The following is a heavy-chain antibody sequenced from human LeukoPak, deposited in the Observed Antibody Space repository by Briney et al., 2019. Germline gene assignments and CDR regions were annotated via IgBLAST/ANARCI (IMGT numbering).Heavy chain of an antibody. D-gene: IGHD3-10*01. V-gene: IGHV1-18*04. CDR3: ARLEGFGELSPNWFDP. CDR2: ISAYNGNT. CDR1: GYTFTSYY. Sequence: GASVKVSCKASGYTFTSYYMHWVRQAPGQGLEWMGWISAYNGNTNYAQKLQGRVTMTTDTSTSTTYMELTSLRSDDTAVYYCARLEGFGELSPNWFDPWGQGTLVTVSS. J-gene: IGHJ5*02.